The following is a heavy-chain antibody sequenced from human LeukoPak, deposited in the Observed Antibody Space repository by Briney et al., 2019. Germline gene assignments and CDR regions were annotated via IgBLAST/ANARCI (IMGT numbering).Heavy chain of an antibody. Sequence: SETLSLTCTVSGGSISGSYWSWIRQPPGKGLEWIGSFYYSGNTNYNPSLKSRVTISVDTSKNQFSLNLSSVTAADTAVYYCARDPYRDNFFDPWGQGTLVTVSS. CDR3: ARDPYRDNFFDP. CDR1: GGSISGSY. J-gene: IGHJ5*02. D-gene: IGHD1-26*01. V-gene: IGHV4-59*01. CDR2: FYYSGNT.